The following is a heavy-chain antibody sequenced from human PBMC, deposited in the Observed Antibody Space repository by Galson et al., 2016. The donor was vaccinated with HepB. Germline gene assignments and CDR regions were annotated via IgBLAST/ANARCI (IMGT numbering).Heavy chain of an antibody. V-gene: IGHV3-30*18. Sequence: SLSPSCEASGFGFGSYGMHWVRQAPGKGLEWVAGISYDGNNTYHADPVEGRFTISRDNSKNTLYLQMNSLRAEDTAVYFCAKEAYLGCGRDCYVDYWGQGTLVTVSS. CDR3: AKEAYLGCGRDCYVDY. J-gene: IGHJ4*02. D-gene: IGHD2-21*02. CDR2: ISYDGNNT. CDR1: GFGFGSYG.